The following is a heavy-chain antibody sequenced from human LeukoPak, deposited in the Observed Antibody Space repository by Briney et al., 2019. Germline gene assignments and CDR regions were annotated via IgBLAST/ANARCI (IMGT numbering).Heavy chain of an antibody. V-gene: IGHV4-39*01. CDR2: VYYSGST. J-gene: IGHJ6*03. CDR3: ATTDYYYFVDV. Sequence: SETLSLTCSVSGGSISSSSYYWGVIRQPPGKGLEWIGSVYYSGSTYYNSSLKSRLTISVDTSKNQFSLKLSPVTASDTAVYYCATTDYYYFVDVWGKGTAVTVSS. CDR1: GGSISSSSYY.